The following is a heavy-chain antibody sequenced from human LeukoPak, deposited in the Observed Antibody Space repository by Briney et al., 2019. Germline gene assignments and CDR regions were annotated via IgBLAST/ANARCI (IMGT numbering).Heavy chain of an antibody. CDR1: GGSLSSGGYY. J-gene: IGHJ4*02. D-gene: IGHD3-22*01. V-gene: IGHV4-31*03. CDR2: IYYSGST. Sequence: SQTLSLTCTVSGGSLSSGGYYWSWLRQHPGTGLEWIGYIYYSGSTYYNPSLKSRVTISVDTSKNQFSLKLSSVTAADTAVYYCASYYDSSGYRDYWGQGTLVTVSS. CDR3: ASYYDSSGYRDY.